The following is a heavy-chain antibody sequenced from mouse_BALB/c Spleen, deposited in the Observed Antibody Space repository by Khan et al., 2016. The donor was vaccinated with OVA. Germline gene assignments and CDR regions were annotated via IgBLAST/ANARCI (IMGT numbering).Heavy chain of an antibody. CDR3: AGVMATAKGDYDAMDY. J-gene: IGHJ4*01. V-gene: IGHV5-6*01. D-gene: IGHD1-2*01. Sequence: EVKLVESGGDLVKPGGSLKLSCAASGFTFSSYGMSWVRQTPDKRLEWVATISSGGHYTNFPDSVRGRFTISRDNAKNTPSLQMSSLKSEDTAMDYCAGVMATAKGDYDAMDYWGQGTSVTVSA. CDR2: ISSGGHYT. CDR1: GFTFSSYG.